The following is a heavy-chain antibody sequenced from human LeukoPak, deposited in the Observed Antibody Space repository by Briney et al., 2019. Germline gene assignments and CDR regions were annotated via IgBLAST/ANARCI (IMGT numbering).Heavy chain of an antibody. CDR1: GFTFSSYA. Sequence: GGSLRLSCAASGFTFSSYAMSWVRQAPGKGLEWVSAFSGSGGSTYYADSVKGRFTISRDNSKNTLYLQMNSLRAEDTAVYYCAKDPYSGYDQLYYFDYWGQGTLVTVSS. D-gene: IGHD5-12*01. CDR3: AKDPYSGYDQLYYFDY. CDR2: FSGSGGST. V-gene: IGHV3-23*01. J-gene: IGHJ4*02.